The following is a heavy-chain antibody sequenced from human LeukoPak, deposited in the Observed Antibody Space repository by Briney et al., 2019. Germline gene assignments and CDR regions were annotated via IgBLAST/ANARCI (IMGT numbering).Heavy chain of an antibody. J-gene: IGHJ3*02. CDR1: GGSISSSSYY. D-gene: IGHD5-12*01. CDR2: IYYSGST. CDR3: ARVEYSGYDYRGAFDI. V-gene: IGHV4-39*07. Sequence: KPSETLSLTCTVSGGSISSSSYYWGWIRQPPGKGLEWIGSIYYSGSTYYNPSLKSRVTISVDTSKNQFSLKLSSVTAADTAVYYCARVEYSGYDYRGAFDIWGQGTMVTVSS.